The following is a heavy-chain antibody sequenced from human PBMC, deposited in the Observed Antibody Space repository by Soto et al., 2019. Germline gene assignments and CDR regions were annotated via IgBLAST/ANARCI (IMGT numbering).Heavy chain of an antibody. CDR3: ARGHYGLDV. Sequence: EVQLVESGGGLVQPGGSLRLSCAASGFTFSSYWMSWVRQAPGKGLEWVAHIKGDGSGIEFVDSVKGRFTISRDNAKNSLLMQMTSLRADDTAVYYCARGHYGLDVWGQGTTVIVSS. J-gene: IGHJ6*02. CDR2: IKGDGSGI. V-gene: IGHV3-7*05. CDR1: GFTFSSYW.